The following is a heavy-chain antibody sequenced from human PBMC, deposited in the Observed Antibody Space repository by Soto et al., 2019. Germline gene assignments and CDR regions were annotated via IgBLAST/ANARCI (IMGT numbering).Heavy chain of an antibody. Sequence: EVQLVESGGGLVKPGGSLRLSCAASGFTFSSYSMNWVRQAPGKGLEWVSSISSSSSYIYYADSVKGRFTISRDNAKKSLYLQMNSLRAEDTAVYYCARDWWFEDDYWGQGTLVTVSS. V-gene: IGHV3-21*01. J-gene: IGHJ4*02. D-gene: IGHD3-10*01. CDR1: GFTFSSYS. CDR3: ARDWWFEDDY. CDR2: ISSSSSYI.